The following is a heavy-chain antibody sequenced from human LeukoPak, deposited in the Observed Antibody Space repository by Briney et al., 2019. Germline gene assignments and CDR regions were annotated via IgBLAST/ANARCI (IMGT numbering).Heavy chain of an antibody. CDR1: GGSVSSGSYY. CDR3: ARDQGRAAIAAAGARAFDI. D-gene: IGHD6-13*01. Sequence: PSETLSLTCIVSGGSVSSGSYYWSWIRQLPGKGLEWIGYIYYSGSTNYNPSLKSRVNISVDTSKNQFSLKLSSVTAADTAVYYCARDQGRAAIAAAGARAFDIWGQGTMVTVSS. J-gene: IGHJ3*02. V-gene: IGHV4-61*01. CDR2: IYYSGST.